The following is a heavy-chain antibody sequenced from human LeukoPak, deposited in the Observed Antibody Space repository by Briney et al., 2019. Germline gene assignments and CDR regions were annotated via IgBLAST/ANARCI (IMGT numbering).Heavy chain of an antibody. CDR1: GFTFSSYA. J-gene: IGHJ4*02. CDR2: ISYDGSNK. V-gene: IGHV3-30*01. Sequence: GGSLRLSCAASGFTFSSYAMHWVRQAPGKGREGGAVISYDGSNKYYADSVKGRFTISRDNSKNTLYLQMDSLRAEDTAVYYCARGGPYGSGSYFDYWGQGTLVTVSS. D-gene: IGHD3-10*01. CDR3: ARGGPYGSGSYFDY.